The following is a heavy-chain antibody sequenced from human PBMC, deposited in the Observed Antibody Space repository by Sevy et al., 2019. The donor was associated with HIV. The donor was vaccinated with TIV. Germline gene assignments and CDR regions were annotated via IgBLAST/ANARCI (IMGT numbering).Heavy chain of an antibody. J-gene: IGHJ3*02. V-gene: IGHV1-18*01. CDR3: ASSYYYDSSGYYSPSPSDI. D-gene: IGHD3-22*01. Sequence: ASVKVSCKTSGYNFIDYGISWVRQAPGQGLEWMGWISAYNGNTNYAQKLQGRVTMTTDTSTSTAYMELRSLRSDDTAVYYCASSYYYDSSGYYSPSPSDIWGQGTLVTVSS. CDR2: ISAYNGNT. CDR1: GYNFIDYG.